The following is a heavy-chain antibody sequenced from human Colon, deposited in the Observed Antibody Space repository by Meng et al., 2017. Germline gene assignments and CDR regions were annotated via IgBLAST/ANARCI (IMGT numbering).Heavy chain of an antibody. Sequence: VQLQESGQGLMRLSETLSLMCTVSGGSVSSAAYQWGWIRQPPGKGLEWIGYAANSFDPSPNYNPSLKSRVTISLDTPKNQFSLKLTSVTTADTAVYYCARDYWESLDYWGQGILVTVSS. D-gene: IGHD2-8*02. CDR2: AANSFDPSP. J-gene: IGHJ4*02. CDR3: ARDYWESLDY. V-gene: IGHV4-61*08. CDR1: GGSVSSAAYQ.